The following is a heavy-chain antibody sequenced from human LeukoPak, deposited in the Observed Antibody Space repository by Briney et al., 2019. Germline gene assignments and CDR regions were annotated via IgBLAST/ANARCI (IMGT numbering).Heavy chain of an antibody. V-gene: IGHV5-10-1*01. CDR3: ARQRLEELGYYYGMDV. D-gene: IGHD6-25*01. CDR1: GYSFTSYW. CDR2: IDLSDSYT. Sequence: GESLRISCKGSGYSFTSYWISWVRQMPGKGLEWMGRIDLSDSYTNYSPSFQGHVTISADKSISTAYLQWSSLKASDTAMYYCARQRLEELGYYYGMDVWGKGTTVTVSS. J-gene: IGHJ6*04.